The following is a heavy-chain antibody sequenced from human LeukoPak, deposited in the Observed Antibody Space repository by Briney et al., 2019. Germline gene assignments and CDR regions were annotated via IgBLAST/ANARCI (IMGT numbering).Heavy chain of an antibody. J-gene: IGHJ3*02. V-gene: IGHV4-34*01. CDR3: ASEPLGGYRGLHAFDI. CDR1: GWSFCGYY. CDR2: INHSGSN. Sequence: KPSETLSLTCAVYGWSFCGYYWSWIRQPPGQGREWSVEINHSGSNNYNPSIKSRVTISVDTSKNQFSLKLSSVTAADTAVYYCASEPLGGYRGLHAFDIWGQGTMVTVSS. D-gene: IGHD3-10*01.